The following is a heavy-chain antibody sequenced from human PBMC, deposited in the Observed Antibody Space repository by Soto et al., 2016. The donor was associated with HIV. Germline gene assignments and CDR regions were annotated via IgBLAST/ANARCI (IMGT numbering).Heavy chain of an antibody. CDR2: ISGSGGST. D-gene: IGHD6-19*01. V-gene: IGHV3-23*01. J-gene: IGHJ6*02. CDR3: AKVYSSGAYYHYGMDV. CDR1: GFTFSSYA. Sequence: EVQLLESGGGLVQPGGSLRPSCAASGFTFSSYATSWVRQAPGKGLEWVSAISGSGGSTYYADSVKGRFTISRDNSKNTLNLQMNSLRAEDTAVYYCAKVYSSGAYYHYGMDVWGQGTTVTVSS.